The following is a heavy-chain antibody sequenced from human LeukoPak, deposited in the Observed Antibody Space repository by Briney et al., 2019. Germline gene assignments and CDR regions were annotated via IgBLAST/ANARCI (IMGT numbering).Heavy chain of an antibody. V-gene: IGHV3-11*04. D-gene: IGHD5-18*01. J-gene: IGHJ4*02. CDR1: GFTFSDYY. CDR2: ISSSGSTK. CDR3: AREGPDTATLDY. Sequence: KPGGSLRLSRAASGFTFSDYYMSWIRQAPGKGLEWISYISSSGSTKYYADSVKGRFTISRDNAKKSVYLQMNSLRAEDTAVYYCAREGPDTATLDYWGQGTLVTVSS.